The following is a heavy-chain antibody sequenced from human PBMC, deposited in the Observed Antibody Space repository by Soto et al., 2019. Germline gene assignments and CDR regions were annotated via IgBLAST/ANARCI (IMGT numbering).Heavy chain of an antibody. CDR3: ATLPPRIEVTVCNIPN. CDR1: GGSVSSTNW. CDR2: IYHIGST. J-gene: IGHJ4*02. V-gene: IGHV4-4*02. D-gene: IGHD2-15*01. Sequence: SETLSLTCAVSGGSVSSTNWWSWVRQSPGKGLEWIGDIYHIGSTNYNPSLRGRVTISVDKSNNQFSLTLKYVTAADTAVYYCATLPPRIEVTVCNIPNWGQGTLVT.